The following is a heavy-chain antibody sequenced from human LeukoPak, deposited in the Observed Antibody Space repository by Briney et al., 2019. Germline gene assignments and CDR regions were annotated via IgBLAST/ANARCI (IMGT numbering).Heavy chain of an antibody. CDR1: GGSISSYY. Sequence: KPSETLSLTCTVSGGSISSYYWSWIRQPPGKGLEWIGYIYYSGSTSYNPSLKSRVTISVDTSKNQFSLKLSSVTAADTAVYYCARHVKVEQLARYYYFYYMDVWGKGTTVTVSS. D-gene: IGHD6-6*01. V-gene: IGHV4-59*01. CDR2: IYYSGST. CDR3: ARHVKVEQLARYYYFYYMDV. J-gene: IGHJ6*03.